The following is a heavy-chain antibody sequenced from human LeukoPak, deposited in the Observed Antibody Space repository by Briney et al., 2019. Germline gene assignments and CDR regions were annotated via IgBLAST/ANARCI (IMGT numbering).Heavy chain of an antibody. CDR2: INAGNGNT. V-gene: IGHV1-3*01. Sequence: ASVKVSCKASGYTFTSYAMHWVRQAPGQRLEWMGWINAGNGNTKYSQKFQGRVTITRDTSASTAYMELSSLRSEDTAVYYCARGVQLWLNNWFDPWGQGTLVTVSS. CDR1: GYTFTSYA. J-gene: IGHJ5*02. CDR3: ARGVQLWLNNWFDP. D-gene: IGHD5-18*01.